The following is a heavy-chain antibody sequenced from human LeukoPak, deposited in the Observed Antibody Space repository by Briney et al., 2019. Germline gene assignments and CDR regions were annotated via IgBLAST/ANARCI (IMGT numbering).Heavy chain of an antibody. CDR1: GGSISSGSYY. D-gene: IGHD2-15*01. CDR3: ARTTEGYCRGGSCYYYYYYMDV. J-gene: IGHJ6*03. V-gene: IGHV4-61*02. CDR2: IYTSGST. Sequence: SQTLSLTCTVSGGSISSGSYYWSWIRQPAGKGLEWIGRIYTSGSTKYNPSLKSRVTISVDTSKKQFSLKLSSVTAADTAMYYCARTTEGYCRGGSCYYYYYYMDVWGKGTTVTVSS.